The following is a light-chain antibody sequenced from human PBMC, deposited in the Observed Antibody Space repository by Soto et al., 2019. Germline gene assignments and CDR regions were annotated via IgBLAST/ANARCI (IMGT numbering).Light chain of an antibody. CDR2: GAS. Sequence: EIVLTQSPATLSLSPGERATLSCRASQSVTSNYLAWYQQRPAQAPRLLIFGASNRATGIPDRFSGSGSGTDFTLIISRLEPEDFAVYYCQQYGTSRKTFGNGTKLE. V-gene: IGKV3-20*01. CDR1: QSVTSNY. J-gene: IGKJ2*01. CDR3: QQYGTSRKT.